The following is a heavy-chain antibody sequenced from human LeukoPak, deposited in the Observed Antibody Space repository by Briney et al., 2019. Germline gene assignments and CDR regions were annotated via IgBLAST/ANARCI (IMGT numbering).Heavy chain of an antibody. V-gene: IGHV1-2*02. CDR3: ARDGVLGDYYMDV. CDR1: GYTFTGYY. CDR2: INPNSGGT. D-gene: IGHD3-16*01. Sequence: VSVKVSCKASGYTFTGYYMHWVRQAPGQGLEWMGWINPNSGGTNYAQKFQGRVTMTRDTSISTAYMELSRLRSDDTAVYYCARDGVLGDYYMDVWGKGTTVTVSS. J-gene: IGHJ6*03.